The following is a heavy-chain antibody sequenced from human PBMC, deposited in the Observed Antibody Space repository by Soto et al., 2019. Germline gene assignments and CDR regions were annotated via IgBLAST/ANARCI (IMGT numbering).Heavy chain of an antibody. Sequence: PGGSLRLSCAASGFTFSSYAMHWVRQAPGKGLEWVAVISYDGSNKYYADSVKGRFTISRDNSKNTLYLQMNSLRAEDTAVYYCATPGPLLTTFDYWGQGTLVTVSS. CDR3: ATPGPLLTTFDY. V-gene: IGHV3-30-3*01. CDR2: ISYDGSNK. CDR1: GFTFSSYA. J-gene: IGHJ4*02.